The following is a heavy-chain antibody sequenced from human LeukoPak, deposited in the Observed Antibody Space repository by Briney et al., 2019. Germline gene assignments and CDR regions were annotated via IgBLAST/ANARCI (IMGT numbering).Heavy chain of an antibody. CDR2: MSNDGSEK. Sequence: GGSLRLSCAASGFTFSSHAMHWVLQAPGKGLEWVAIMSNDGSEKFYADSLKGRFTISRDNSKNTLYLQMNSLRSEDTAVYFCARDGSVLRFLEWLFFLDYWGQGTLVTVSS. CDR3: ARDGSVLRFLEWLFFLDY. D-gene: IGHD3-3*01. J-gene: IGHJ4*02. V-gene: IGHV3-30*01. CDR1: GFTFSSHA.